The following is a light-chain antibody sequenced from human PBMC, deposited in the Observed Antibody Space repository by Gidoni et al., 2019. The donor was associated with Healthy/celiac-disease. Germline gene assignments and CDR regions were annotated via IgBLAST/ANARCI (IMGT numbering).Light chain of an antibody. CDR1: QSVSSY. CDR3: QQRSNWPPFT. Sequence: EIVLTQSPATLSLSPGERATLSCRVSQSVSSYLAWYQQKPGQAPRLLIYDASNRATGIPARFSGSGSGTDFTLTISSLEPEDFAVYYCQQRSNWPPFTFGPGTKVEIK. V-gene: IGKV3-11*01. J-gene: IGKJ3*01. CDR2: DAS.